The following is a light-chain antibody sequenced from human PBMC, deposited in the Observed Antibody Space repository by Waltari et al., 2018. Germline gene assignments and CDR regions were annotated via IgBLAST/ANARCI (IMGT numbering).Light chain of an antibody. CDR2: GNS. Sequence: SVLTQPPSVSGAPGQSITISCPGSSPNLRAGYDVQWYQHLPGTAPKVFIYGNSNRPSGVPDRVSGSKSGTSASLAINGLQAEDEADYYCQSYDSSLSALVFGTGTKVTVL. CDR1: SPNLRAGYD. V-gene: IGLV1-40*01. CDR3: QSYDSSLSALV. J-gene: IGLJ1*01.